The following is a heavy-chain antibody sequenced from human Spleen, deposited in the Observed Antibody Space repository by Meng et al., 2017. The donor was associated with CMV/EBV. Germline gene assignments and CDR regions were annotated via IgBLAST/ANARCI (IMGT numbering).Heavy chain of an antibody. Sequence: LPCAVYGGSFIGYYWSWIRQPPGKGLEWIGDINHSGSTNYNPSLKSRVTISVDTSKNQFSLKLSSVTAADTAVYYCARGGSYSNYALYWGQGTLVTVSS. V-gene: IGHV4-34*01. D-gene: IGHD4-11*01. CDR2: INHSGST. CDR1: GGSFIGYY. CDR3: ARGGSYSNYALY. J-gene: IGHJ4*02.